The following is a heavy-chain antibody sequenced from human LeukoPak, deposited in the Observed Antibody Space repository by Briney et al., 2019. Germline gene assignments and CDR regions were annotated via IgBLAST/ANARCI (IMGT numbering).Heavy chain of an antibody. CDR3: AIPAARRTAYAFDI. V-gene: IGHV4-34*01. CDR1: GGSFSGYY. Sequence: PSETLSLTCAVYGGSFSGYYWSWIRQPPGKGLEGIGEINHSGSTNYNPSLKSRGTISVDTSKNQFSLKLSSVTAADTAVYYCAIPAARRTAYAFDIWGQGTMVTVSS. CDR2: INHSGST. D-gene: IGHD6-6*01. J-gene: IGHJ3*02.